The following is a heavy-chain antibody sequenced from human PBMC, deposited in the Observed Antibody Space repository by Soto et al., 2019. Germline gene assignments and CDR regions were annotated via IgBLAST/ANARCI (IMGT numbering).Heavy chain of an antibody. J-gene: IGHJ4*02. Sequence: QVQLVQSGAEVKKPRSSVKVSCKASGGTFSSYTISWVRQAPGQGLEWKGRIIPILGIANYAQKFQGRVTITADKSTSTAYMELSSLRSEDTAVYYCARGGSSLTLYYFDYRGQGTLVTVSS. CDR2: IIPILGIA. CDR3: ARGGSSLTLYYFDY. CDR1: GGTFSSYT. V-gene: IGHV1-69*02. D-gene: IGHD6-6*01.